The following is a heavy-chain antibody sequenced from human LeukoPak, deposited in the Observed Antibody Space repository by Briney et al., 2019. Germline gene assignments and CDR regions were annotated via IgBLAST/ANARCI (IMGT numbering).Heavy chain of an antibody. J-gene: IGHJ4*02. CDR3: ARVGYLGLRYFLYDY. CDR2: INHSGST. CDR1: XX. V-gene: IGHV4-34*01. D-gene: IGHD3-9*01. Sequence: XXWXXIRQXXXXGLXWIGEINHSGSTNYNPSLKSRVTISVDTSKNQFSLKLSSVTAADTAVYYCARVGYLGLRYFLYDYWGQGTLVTVSS.